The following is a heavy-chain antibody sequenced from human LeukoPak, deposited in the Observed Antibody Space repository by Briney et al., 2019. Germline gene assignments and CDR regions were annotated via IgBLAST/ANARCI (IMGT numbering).Heavy chain of an antibody. D-gene: IGHD2-8*01. V-gene: IGHV4-30-2*01. J-gene: IGHJ4*02. CDR3: ARALFTNPWEGFDY. CDR2: IYHSGST. CDR1: GGSISSGGYY. Sequence: SQTLSLTCTVSGGSISSGGYYWSWLRQPPGKGLEWIGYIYHSGSTYYNPSLKSRVTISVDRSKNQFSLKLSSVTAADTAVYYCARALFTNPWEGFDYWGQGTLVTVSS.